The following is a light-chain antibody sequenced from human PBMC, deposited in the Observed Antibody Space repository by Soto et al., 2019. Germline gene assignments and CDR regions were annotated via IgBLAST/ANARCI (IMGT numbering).Light chain of an antibody. Sequence: DIQVTQSPSSLSASVGDRVTITCRASQTISTYLNWYQQKPGKAPKLLIYAASSLQSGVPLRFSGSGSGTEFTLTISSLQSEDFATYHCQQSYSTPFTFGQGTKVDIK. CDR2: AAS. V-gene: IGKV1-39*01. CDR3: QQSYSTPFT. J-gene: IGKJ2*01. CDR1: QTISTY.